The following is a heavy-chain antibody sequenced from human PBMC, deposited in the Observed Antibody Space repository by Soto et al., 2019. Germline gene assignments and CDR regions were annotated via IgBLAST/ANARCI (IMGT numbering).Heavy chain of an antibody. V-gene: IGHV2-5*02. CDR3: AHSLIPNWGSRGAFDY. CDR1: GFSLSTSGVG. J-gene: IGHJ4*02. CDR2: IYWDDDK. Sequence: QITLKESGPTLVKPTQTLTLTCTFSGFSLSTSGVGVGWIRQPPGKALEWLALIYWDDDKRYSPSLKSRLTTTTDTSKNQVVLTMTNMDPVDTATYYCAHSLIPNWGSRGAFDYWGQGTLVTVSS. D-gene: IGHD7-27*01.